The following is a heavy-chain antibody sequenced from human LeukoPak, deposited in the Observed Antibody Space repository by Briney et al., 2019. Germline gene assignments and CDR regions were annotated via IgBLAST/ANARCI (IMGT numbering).Heavy chain of an antibody. V-gene: IGHV1-2*06. J-gene: IGHJ4*02. CDR3: AREHWNDY. Sequence: GASVKVSCKASGYTFTGYHIHWVRQAPGQGLEWMGRIDPNSGGTNYAQKFQGRVTMTRDTSISTAYMDLSRLRSDDTAVYYCAREHWNDYWGQGTLVTVSS. D-gene: IGHD1-1*01. CDR2: IDPNSGGT. CDR1: GYTFTGYH.